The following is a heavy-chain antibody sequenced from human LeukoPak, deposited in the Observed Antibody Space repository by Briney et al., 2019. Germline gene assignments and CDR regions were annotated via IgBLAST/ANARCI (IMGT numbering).Heavy chain of an antibody. CDR1: GFTFSSYG. CDR2: ISYDGSNK. J-gene: IGHJ4*02. Sequence: GGSLRLSCAASGFTFSSYGMHWVRQAPGKGLEWVAVISYDGSNKYYADSVKGRFTISRDNSMNTLYLQMNSLRDEDTAVYYCAQAWRWLQLNYWGQGTLVTVSS. V-gene: IGHV3-30*18. CDR3: AQAWRWLQLNY. D-gene: IGHD5-24*01.